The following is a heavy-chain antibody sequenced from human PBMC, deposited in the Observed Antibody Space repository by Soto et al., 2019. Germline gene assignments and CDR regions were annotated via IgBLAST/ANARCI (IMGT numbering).Heavy chain of an antibody. CDR2: ISYDGSNK. Sequence: GGSLRLSCSASGFTFSSYGMHWVRQAPGKGLEWVAVISYDGSNKYYADSVKGRFTISRDNSKNTLYLQMNSLRAEDTAVYYCAKVSLIGSYCSGGSCPLDYFDYWGQGTLVTVSS. D-gene: IGHD2-15*01. V-gene: IGHV3-30*18. J-gene: IGHJ4*02. CDR3: AKVSLIGSYCSGGSCPLDYFDY. CDR1: GFTFSSYG.